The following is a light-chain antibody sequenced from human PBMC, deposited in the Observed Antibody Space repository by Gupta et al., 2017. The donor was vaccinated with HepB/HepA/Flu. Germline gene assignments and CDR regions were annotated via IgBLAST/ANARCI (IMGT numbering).Light chain of an antibody. CDR3: QQYDNLPIT. J-gene: IGKJ5*01. Sequence: QMXXXXXSLXXSVGDRVTITCQASQDISNYLNWYQQKPGKAPKLLIYDASNLETGVPSRFSGSGSGTDFTFTISSLQPEDIATYYCQQYDNLPITFGQGTRLEIK. V-gene: IGKV1-33*01. CDR1: QDISNY. CDR2: DAS.